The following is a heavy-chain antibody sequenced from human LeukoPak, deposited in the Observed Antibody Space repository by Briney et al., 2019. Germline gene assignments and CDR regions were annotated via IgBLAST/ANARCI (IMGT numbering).Heavy chain of an antibody. CDR1: GGSISSGGYS. CDR2: IYYSGST. V-gene: IGHV4-31*11. D-gene: IGHD4-11*01. Sequence: SQTLSLTCAVSGGSISSGGYSWRWIRQHPGKGLEWIGYIYYSGSTYYNPSLKSRVTISVDTSKNQFSLKLSSVTAADTAVYYCARASDYSRGYYFDYWGQGTLVTVSS. J-gene: IGHJ4*02. CDR3: ARASDYSRGYYFDY.